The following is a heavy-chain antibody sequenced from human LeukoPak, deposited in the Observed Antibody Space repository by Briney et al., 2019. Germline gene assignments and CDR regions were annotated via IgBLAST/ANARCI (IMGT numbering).Heavy chain of an antibody. V-gene: IGHV3-21*01. CDR1: GFTFSSYS. CDR2: ISSSSSYI. CDR3: AKVAKYYYGSETYYFFEH. Sequence: LGGSLRLSCAASGFTFSSYSMNWVRQAPGKGLEWVSSISSSSSYIYYADSVKGRFTISRDDAKSSLYLQMNSLRVEDTAVYYCAKVAKYYYGSETYYFFEHWGQGTPVTASS. D-gene: IGHD3-10*01. J-gene: IGHJ4*02.